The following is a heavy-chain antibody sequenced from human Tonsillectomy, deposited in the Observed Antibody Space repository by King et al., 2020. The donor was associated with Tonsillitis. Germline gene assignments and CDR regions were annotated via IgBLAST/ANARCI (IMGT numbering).Heavy chain of an antibody. D-gene: IGHD3-3*01. J-gene: IGHJ3*01. CDR3: ARDKGAGYYDSGRGAFDV. Sequence: VQLVESGGGLVKPGGSLRLSCATSGFSFSDHDMNWVRQAPGKGLELGLSINSNSKYIQYEVSVKGRVTISRDNAKNSLYLQLNSLRAEDTAVYFCARDKGAGYYDSGRGAFDVWGQGTMVTVSS. V-gene: IGHV3-21*01. CDR1: GFSFSDHD. CDR2: INSNSKYI.